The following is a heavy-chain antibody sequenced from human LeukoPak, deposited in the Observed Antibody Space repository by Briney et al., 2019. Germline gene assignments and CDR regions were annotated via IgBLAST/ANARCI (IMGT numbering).Heavy chain of an antibody. J-gene: IGHJ4*02. CDR3: ASSRGADFWSGYSPYAGYFDY. CDR1: GGTFSSYA. D-gene: IGHD3-3*01. CDR2: IIPIFGTA. Sequence: SVKVSCKASGGTFSSYAISWVRQAPGQGLEWMGGIIPIFGTANYAQKFQGRVTITADKSTSTAYMELSSLRSEDTAVYYCASSRGADFWSGYSPYAGYFDYWGQGTLVTVSS. V-gene: IGHV1-69*06.